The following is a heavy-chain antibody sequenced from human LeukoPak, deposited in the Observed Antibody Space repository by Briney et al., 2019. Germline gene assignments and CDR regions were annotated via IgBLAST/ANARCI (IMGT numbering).Heavy chain of an antibody. CDR1: GYSFTSYY. CDR2: INPSGGST. V-gene: IGHV1-46*01. CDR3: ARRGYCSSTSCSLDY. D-gene: IGHD2-2*01. J-gene: IGHJ4*02. Sequence: ASVKVSCKASGYSFTSYYMHWVRQAPGQGLEWMGIINPSGGSTSYAQKFQGRVTMTRDTSTSTVYVELSSLRSDDTAVYYCARRGYCSSTSCSLDYWGQGTLVTVSS.